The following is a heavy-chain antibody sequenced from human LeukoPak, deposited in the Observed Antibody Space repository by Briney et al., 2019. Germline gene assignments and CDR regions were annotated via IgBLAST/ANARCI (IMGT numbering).Heavy chain of an antibody. V-gene: IGHV1-2*02. Sequence: GASVKVSCTAPGYTFSGSFMHWVRQAPGQGLEWMGWINPNSGGTNYAQKFQGRVTMTRDTSISTAYMELSRLRSDDTAVYYCARTRRNYDFWSGYLYYFDYWGQGTLVTVSS. J-gene: IGHJ4*02. CDR3: ARTRRNYDFWSGYLYYFDY. CDR1: GYTFSGSF. CDR2: INPNSGGT. D-gene: IGHD3-3*01.